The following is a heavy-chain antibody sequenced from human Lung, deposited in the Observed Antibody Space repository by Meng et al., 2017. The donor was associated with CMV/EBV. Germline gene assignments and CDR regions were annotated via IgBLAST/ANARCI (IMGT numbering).Heavy chain of an antibody. D-gene: IGHD3-9*01. CDR3: ARDVDWSLDY. Sequence: ASVXVSCKASGYTFTKYGISWVRQAPGQGLEWMAWISTRSDGIKYAQNFQDRVTLTTDTSTRTACMELGGLRSDDTAMYYCARDVDWSLDYWGQGTLVTVSS. CDR2: ISTRSDGI. CDR1: GYTFTKYG. J-gene: IGHJ4*02. V-gene: IGHV1-18*01.